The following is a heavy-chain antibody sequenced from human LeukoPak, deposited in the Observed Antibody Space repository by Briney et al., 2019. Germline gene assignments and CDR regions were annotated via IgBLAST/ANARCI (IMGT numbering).Heavy chain of an antibody. J-gene: IGHJ4*02. D-gene: IGHD5-24*01. V-gene: IGHV1-58*01. CDR2: IVVGSGNT. CDR3: AAASRDGYNYLVY. CDR1: GFTFTSSA. Sequence: SVTVSCTASGFTFTSSAVQWVRQARGQRLEWIGWIVVGSGNTNYAQKFQERVTITRDMSTNTAYMELSSLRSEDTAVYYCAAASRDGYNYLVYWGQGTLVTVSS.